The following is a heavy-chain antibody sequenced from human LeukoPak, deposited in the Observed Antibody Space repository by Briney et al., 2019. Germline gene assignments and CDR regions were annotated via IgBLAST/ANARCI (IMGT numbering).Heavy chain of an antibody. Sequence: SETLSLTCTVSGGSISSSSYYWGWIRQTPGKGLEWIGSIYYSGSTYYNPSLKSRVTISVGTSKNQFSLKLSSVTAADTAVYYCARGTIAAAANAFDIWGQGTMVTVSS. V-gene: IGHV4-39*07. CDR1: GGSISSSSYY. J-gene: IGHJ3*02. CDR2: IYYSGST. CDR3: ARGTIAAAANAFDI. D-gene: IGHD6-13*01.